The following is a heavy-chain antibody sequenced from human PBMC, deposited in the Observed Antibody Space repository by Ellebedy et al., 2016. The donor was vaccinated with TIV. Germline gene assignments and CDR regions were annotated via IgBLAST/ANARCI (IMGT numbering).Heavy chain of an antibody. J-gene: IGHJ3*02. Sequence: PGGSRRLSCAASGFSFSGSAVHWVRQAPGKGLEWVAHIRSTSRDIYYVDSVKGRFTISRDNAENSLYLQMNSLRDEDTAVYYCVRDDRYAFDIWGQGTMVTVSS. V-gene: IGHV3-21*05. CDR2: IRSTSRDI. CDR1: GFSFSGSA. CDR3: VRDDRYAFDI.